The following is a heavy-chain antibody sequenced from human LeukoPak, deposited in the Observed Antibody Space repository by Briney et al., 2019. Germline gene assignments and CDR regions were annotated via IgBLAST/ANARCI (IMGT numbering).Heavy chain of an antibody. J-gene: IGHJ3*02. CDR1: GGSISSYS. V-gene: IGHV4-59*01. D-gene: IGHD4-11*01. CDR2: IYYSGST. Sequence: SETLSLTCTVSGGSISSYSWSWVRQPPGRGLEWIGYIYYSGSTTYNPSLKSRVTISIDKPKKQFSLKLISVTAADTAIYYCARVGGMTTVNNAAFDIWGQGTMVTVSS. CDR3: ARVGGMTTVNNAAFDI.